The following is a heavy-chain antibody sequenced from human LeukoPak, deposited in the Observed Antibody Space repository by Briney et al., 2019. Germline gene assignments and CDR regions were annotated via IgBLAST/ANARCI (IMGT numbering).Heavy chain of an antibody. CDR1: GFSFSGHW. D-gene: IGHD6-6*01. Sequence: QTGGSLRLSCTASGFSFSGHWMHWARQLPGKGLVWVSRISPTGSTTSYADSVKGRFTVSRDNAKNTLYLQVNNLRAEDTAVYYCARGPNSNWSGLDLWGQGTLLTVSS. J-gene: IGHJ5*02. V-gene: IGHV3-74*01. CDR2: ISPTGSTT. CDR3: ARGPNSNWSGLDL.